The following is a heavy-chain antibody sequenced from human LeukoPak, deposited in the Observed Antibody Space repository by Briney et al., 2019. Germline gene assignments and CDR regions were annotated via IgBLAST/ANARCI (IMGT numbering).Heavy chain of an antibody. CDR3: AKAPVTTCRGAFCYPFDY. CDR1: GFTFSSYS. Sequence: GGSLRLSCAASGFTFSSYSMNWVRQAPGKGLEWVSSISSSSTTIYYADSVKGRFTISRDNAKNSLYLQMNRLRPEDAAVYYCAKAPVTTCRGAFCYPFDYWGLGTLVTVSS. J-gene: IGHJ4*02. CDR2: ISSSSTTI. V-gene: IGHV3-48*01. D-gene: IGHD2-15*01.